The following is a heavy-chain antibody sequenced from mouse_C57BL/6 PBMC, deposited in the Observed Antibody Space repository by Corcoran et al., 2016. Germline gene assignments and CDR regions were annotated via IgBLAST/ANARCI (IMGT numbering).Heavy chain of an antibody. J-gene: IGHJ2*01. CDR1: GYTFTDYY. V-gene: IGHV1-19*01. Sequence: EVQLQQSGPVLVKPGASVKMSCKASGYTFTDYYMNWVKQSHGKSLEWIGVINPYNGGTSYNQKFKGKATLTVDKSSSTAYMELNSLTSEDSTVYYCAKGLYGLPRAFDYWGQGTTLTVSS. CDR3: AKGLYGLPRAFDY. CDR2: INPYNGGT. D-gene: IGHD1-2*01.